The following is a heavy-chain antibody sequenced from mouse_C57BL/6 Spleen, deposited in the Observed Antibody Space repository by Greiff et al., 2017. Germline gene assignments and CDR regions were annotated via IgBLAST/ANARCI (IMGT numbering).Heavy chain of an antibody. CDR3: AKKDGDYAMDY. V-gene: IGHV2-5*01. J-gene: IGHJ4*01. CDR1: GFSLTSYG. CDR2: VWRGGST. Sequence: VQGVESGPGLVQPSQSLSITCTVSGFSLTSYGVHWVRQSPGKGLEWLGVVWRGGSTDYNAAFMSRLSITKDNSKSQVFFKMNSLQADDTAIYYCAKKDGDYAMDYWGQGTSVTVSS.